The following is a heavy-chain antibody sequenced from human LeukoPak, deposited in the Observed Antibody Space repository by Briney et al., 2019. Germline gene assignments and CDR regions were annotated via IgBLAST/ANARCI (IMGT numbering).Heavy chain of an antibody. CDR2: INPNSGGT. Sequence: ASVKVSCKASGYTFTGYYMHWVRQAPGQGLEWMGWINPNSGGTNYAQKFQGRVTMTRDTSISTAYMELSRLRSDDTAVYYCARDRGYSYGYVGYMDVWGKGTTVTVSS. CDR3: ARDRGYSYGYVGYMDV. D-gene: IGHD5-18*01. J-gene: IGHJ6*03. CDR1: GYTFTGYY. V-gene: IGHV1-2*02.